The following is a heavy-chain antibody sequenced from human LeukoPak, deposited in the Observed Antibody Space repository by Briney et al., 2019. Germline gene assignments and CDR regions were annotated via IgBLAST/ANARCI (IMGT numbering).Heavy chain of an antibody. V-gene: IGHV4-34*01. CDR3: ARRAWDSDSSGYYWAVRDWFDP. D-gene: IGHD3-22*01. CDR1: GGSFSGYY. J-gene: IGHJ5*02. Sequence: PSETLSLTCAVYGGSFSGYYWSWIRQPPGKGLEWIGEINHSGSTNYTPPLTSPVTISVHTSKNQFSLNRSSLTAADTAVHYCARRAWDSDSSGYYWAVRDWFDPWGQGTLVTVSS. CDR2: INHSGST.